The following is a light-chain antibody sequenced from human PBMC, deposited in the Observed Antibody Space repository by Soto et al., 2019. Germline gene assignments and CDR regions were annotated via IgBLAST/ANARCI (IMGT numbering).Light chain of an antibody. J-gene: IGLJ2*01. V-gene: IGLV2-8*01. Sequence: QSVLTQPPSASGSPGQSVTISCTGTSSDVGGYNYVCWYQQYPGKAPKLIISEVYKRPSGVHDRFSGSQSGNPAALTVSGLQAEDEAEYYCSSYSGTDTVVFGGGTKLTVL. CDR2: EVY. CDR3: SSYSGTDTVV. CDR1: SSDVGGYNY.